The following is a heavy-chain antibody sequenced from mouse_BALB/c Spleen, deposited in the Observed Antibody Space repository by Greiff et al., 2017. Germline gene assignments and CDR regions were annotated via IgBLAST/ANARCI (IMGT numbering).Heavy chain of an antibody. D-gene: IGHD2-3*01. CDR3: ARWLLDYFDY. CDR2: ISYDGSN. CDR1: GYSITSGYY. J-gene: IGHJ2*01. Sequence: VQLKESGPGLVKPSQSLSLTCSVTGYSITSGYYWNWIRQFPGNKLEWMGYISYDGSNNYNPSLKNRISITRDTSKNQFFLKLNSVTTEDTATYYCARWLLDYFDYWGQGTTLTVSS. V-gene: IGHV3-6*02.